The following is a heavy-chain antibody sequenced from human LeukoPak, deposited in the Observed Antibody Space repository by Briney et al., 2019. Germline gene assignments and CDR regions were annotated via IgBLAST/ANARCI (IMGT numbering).Heavy chain of an antibody. D-gene: IGHD6-19*01. V-gene: IGHV4-34*01. CDR3: AREQAGL. CDR2: INHSGST. J-gene: IGHJ4*02. CDR1: GGSFGGYY. Sequence: SETLSLTCAIYGGSFGGYYWSWIRQPPGKGLEWIGEINHSGSTNYNPSLKSRVTISLDTSKNQFSLKLSSVTAADTAVYYCAREQAGLWGQGTLVTVSS.